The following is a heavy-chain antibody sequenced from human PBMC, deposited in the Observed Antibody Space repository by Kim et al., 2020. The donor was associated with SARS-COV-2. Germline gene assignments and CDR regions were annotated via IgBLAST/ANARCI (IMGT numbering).Heavy chain of an antibody. CDR1: GFTFSSYA. J-gene: IGHJ4*02. CDR2: ISVSVGNT. CDR3: AKRTAVTDPYFHY. D-gene: IGHD6-19*01. V-gene: IGHV3-23*01. Sequence: GGSLRLSWAASGFTFSSYAMSCVRQAPGKGLELVSAISVSVGNTYYADSVKGRFTISRDNSKNTLYLQMNSLRAEDTGLYYCAKRTAVTDPYFHYCGQ.